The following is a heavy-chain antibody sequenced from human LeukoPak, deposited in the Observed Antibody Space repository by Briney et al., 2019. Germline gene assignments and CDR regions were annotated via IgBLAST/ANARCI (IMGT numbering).Heavy chain of an antibody. CDR3: ASTDLVVVAATTEYYFDY. D-gene: IGHD2-15*01. J-gene: IGHJ4*02. CDR2: IIPIFGTA. CDR1: GGTFSSYA. V-gene: IGHV1-69*06. Sequence: SVKVSCKASGGTFSSYAISWVRQAPGQGLEWMGGIIPIFGTANYAQKFQGRVTITADKSTSTAYMELSSLRSEDTAVYYCASTDLVVVAATTEYYFDYWGQRTLATVSS.